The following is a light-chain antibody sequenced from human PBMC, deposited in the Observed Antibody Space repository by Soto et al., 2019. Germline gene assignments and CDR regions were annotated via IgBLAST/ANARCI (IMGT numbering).Light chain of an antibody. CDR1: QGSNNY. Sequence: DIQLTQSPSFLSASVGDRVTITCRAIQGSNNYLAWYQQKPGKAPELLIFAASTLQSGVPSRFSGSGSGTEFTLTISSLQPEDFATYYCQQLNSYPNTFGQGTKLQIK. CDR3: QQLNSYPNT. CDR2: AAS. V-gene: IGKV1-9*01. J-gene: IGKJ2*01.